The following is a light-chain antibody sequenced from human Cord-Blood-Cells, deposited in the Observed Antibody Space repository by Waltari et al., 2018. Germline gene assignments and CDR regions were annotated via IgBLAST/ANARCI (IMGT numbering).Light chain of an antibody. CDR1: SSDVGSYNL. J-gene: IGLJ1*01. CDR3: CSYAGSSTFV. CDR2: EVS. Sequence: QSALTQPASVSGSPGQSITIPCHGTSSDVGSYNLVSWYQQHPGKAPKLMIYEVSKRPSGVSNRFSGSKSGNTASLTISGLQAEDEADYYCCSYAGSSTFVFGTGTKVTVL. V-gene: IGLV2-23*02.